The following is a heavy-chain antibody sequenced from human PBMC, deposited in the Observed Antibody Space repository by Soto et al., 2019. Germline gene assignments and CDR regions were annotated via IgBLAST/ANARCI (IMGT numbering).Heavy chain of an antibody. V-gene: IGHV3-15*01. J-gene: IGHJ4*02. CDR1: GLPFAKVW. CDR2: IKSQTDGGRI. Sequence: EVQVVESGGGLVKPGGSLRLSCEVSGLPFAKVWMSWIRQAPGKGLEWVGRIKSQTDGGRIDYAAPVKGRFTISRDDSKNTLHLQMNSPKTEDTAVYYCTTSVTGTPRAIDYWGQGNLVTVSS. D-gene: IGHD1-7*01. CDR3: TTSVTGTPRAIDY.